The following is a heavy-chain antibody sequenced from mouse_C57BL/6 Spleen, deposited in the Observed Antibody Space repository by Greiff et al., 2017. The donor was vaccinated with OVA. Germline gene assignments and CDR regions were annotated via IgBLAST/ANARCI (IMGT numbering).Heavy chain of an antibody. J-gene: IGHJ3*01. V-gene: IGHV14-1*01. CDR3: TTNYGYDGTVFAY. CDR2: IDPEDGDT. D-gene: IGHD2-2*01. Sequence: VHVKQSGAELVRPGASVKLSCTASGFNIKDYYMHWVKQRPEQGLEWIGRIDPEDGDTEYAPKFQGKATMTADTSSNTAYLQLSSLTSEDTAVYYCTTNYGYDGTVFAYWGQGTLVTVSA. CDR1: GFNIKDYY.